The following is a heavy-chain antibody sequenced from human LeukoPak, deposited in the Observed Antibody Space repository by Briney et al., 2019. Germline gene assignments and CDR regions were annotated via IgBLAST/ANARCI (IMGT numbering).Heavy chain of an antibody. CDR1: GGSFSGYY. CDR3: ARRRGDAFDI. D-gene: IGHD3-10*01. J-gene: IGHJ3*02. V-gene: IGHV4-34*01. CDR2: INHSGST. Sequence: WETLYLSCDVSGGSFSGYYWSWVRQPPGKGLEWIGEINHSGSTNYNPSLKSRVTISVDTSKNQFSLKLSSVTAADTAVYYCARRRGDAFDIWGQGTMVTVSS.